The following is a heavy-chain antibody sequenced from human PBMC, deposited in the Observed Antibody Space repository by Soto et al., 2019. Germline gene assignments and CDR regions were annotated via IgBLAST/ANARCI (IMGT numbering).Heavy chain of an antibody. J-gene: IGHJ4*02. CDR2: ISADSGEA. Sequence: ASVKVSCKASGYTFRSYGVTWVRQAPGQGLEWLGWISADSGEATYAESLKDRLILTADASARTASMELKSLSSVTAADTAVYYCARVPEQGYSSGWDDWGQGTLVTVSS. D-gene: IGHD6-19*01. CDR1: GYTFRSYG. CDR3: ARVPEQGYSSGWDD. V-gene: IGHV1-18*01.